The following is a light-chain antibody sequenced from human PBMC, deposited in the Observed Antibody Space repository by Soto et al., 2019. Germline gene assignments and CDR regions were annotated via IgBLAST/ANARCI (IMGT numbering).Light chain of an antibody. J-gene: IGKJ5*01. CDR1: QSAGNF. Sequence: DIVMTQSPATLSVSQGETASLSCRASQSAGNFLAWYQQKPGQAPRLLIYYISTRATGIPARFSGSGSGTEFTLTINSLQSEDSAVYYCQQHNQWPITFGQGTRLEIK. CDR3: QQHNQWPIT. V-gene: IGKV3D-15*01. CDR2: YIS.